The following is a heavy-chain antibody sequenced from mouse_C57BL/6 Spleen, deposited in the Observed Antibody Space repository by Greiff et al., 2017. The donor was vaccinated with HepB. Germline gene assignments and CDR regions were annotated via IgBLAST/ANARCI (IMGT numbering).Heavy chain of an antibody. D-gene: IGHD3-2*02. CDR2: ISYDGSN. J-gene: IGHJ2*01. CDR1: GYSITSGYY. V-gene: IGHV3-6*01. CDR3: ARQLRLRFYFDY. Sequence: DVQLVESGPGLVKPSPSLSLSCSVTGYSITSGYYWNWIRQFPGNKLEWMGYISYDGSNNYNPSLKNRISITRDTSKNQFFLKLNSVTTEDTATYYCARQLRLRFYFDYWGQGTTLTVSS.